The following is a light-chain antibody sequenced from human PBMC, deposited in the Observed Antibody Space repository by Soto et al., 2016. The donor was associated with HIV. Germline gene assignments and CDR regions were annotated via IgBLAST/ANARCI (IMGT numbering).Light chain of an antibody. Sequence: SYELTQPPSVSVAPGKTARITCGGNSIGSKSVHWYQQKPGQAPVLVVHDDSDRPSGISERMSGSNSGNTATLTINSVEAGDEADYYCQVWDSSSVVFGGGTELTVL. CDR1: SIGSKS. V-gene: IGLV3-21*03. CDR3: QVWDSSSVV. CDR2: DDS. J-gene: IGLJ2*01.